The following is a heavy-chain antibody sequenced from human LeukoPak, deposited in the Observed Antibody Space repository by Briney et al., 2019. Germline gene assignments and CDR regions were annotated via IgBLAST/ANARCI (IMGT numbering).Heavy chain of an antibody. V-gene: IGHV3-23*01. CDR3: AKTVLRYSTGDAFDI. CDR2: ISGSGGST. CDR1: GFTFSSYA. D-gene: IGHD3-9*01. J-gene: IGHJ3*02. Sequence: PGGSLRLSCAASGFTFSSYAMSWVRQAPGKGLEWVSAISGSGGSTYYADSVKRRFTISRDNSKNTLYLQMNRLRAEDTAVYYCAKTVLRYSTGDAFDIWGQGTMVTVSS.